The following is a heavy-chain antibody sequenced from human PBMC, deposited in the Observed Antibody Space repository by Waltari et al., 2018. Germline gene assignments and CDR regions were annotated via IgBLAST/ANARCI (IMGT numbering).Heavy chain of an antibody. CDR1: GYPFIGRY. D-gene: IGHD3-10*01. CDR3: ALDHGGHGGLDY. J-gene: IGHJ4*02. V-gene: IGHV1-2*02. CDR2: INPQRGDT. Sequence: QVKLLQSGSEVKKPGSSVKVSCKASGYPFIGRYIQWVRQAPGQGPGWLGRINPQRGDTDRTQRFHGRVTLTRDTSITTVYMEINRLRPDDTGVYFCALDHGGHGGLDYWGQGTLVTVSS.